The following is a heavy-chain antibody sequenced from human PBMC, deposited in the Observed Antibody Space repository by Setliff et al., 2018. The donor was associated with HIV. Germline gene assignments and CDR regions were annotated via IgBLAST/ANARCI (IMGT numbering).Heavy chain of an antibody. J-gene: IGHJ3*01. D-gene: IGHD3-22*01. CDR1: GFRFGDSA. Sequence: PGESLRLSCQTSGFRFGDSAMSWVRQAPGKGLEWVGFIGSKTYGGTTEYAASVKGRFTISRDDSKRIAYLQMNSLKIKDTAVYYCAFSLSVYKYDSNDYNGDAVGVWGPGTVVTV. V-gene: IGHV3-49*04. CDR2: IGSKTYGGTT. CDR3: AFSLSVYKYDSNDYNGDAVGV.